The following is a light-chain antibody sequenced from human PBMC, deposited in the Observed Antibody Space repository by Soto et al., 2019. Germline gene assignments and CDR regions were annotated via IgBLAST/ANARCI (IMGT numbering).Light chain of an antibody. J-gene: IGKJ1*01. Sequence: IKMTQSPSTLSGSVGDRVTITCRASQTISSWLAWYQQKPGKAPKLLIYDASNLETGVPAKFSGSGSGTDFTFTISSLQPEDFATYYCQQYANLPRTFGQGTKVDI. CDR2: DAS. CDR3: QQYANLPRT. CDR1: QTISSW. V-gene: IGKV1-33*01.